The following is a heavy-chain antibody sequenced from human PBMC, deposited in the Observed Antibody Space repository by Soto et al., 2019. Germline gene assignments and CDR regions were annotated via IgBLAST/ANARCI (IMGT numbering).Heavy chain of an antibody. J-gene: IGHJ4*02. CDR1: GFTFSSYS. D-gene: IGHD6-19*01. Sequence: PGGSLRLSCAASGFTFSSYSMNWVRQAPGKGLEWVSSISSSSSYIYYADSVKGRFTISRDNAKNSLYLQMNSLRAEDTAVYYCATGYSSGWFSGYWGQGTLVTVSS. CDR3: ATGYSSGWFSGY. CDR2: ISSSSSYI. V-gene: IGHV3-21*01.